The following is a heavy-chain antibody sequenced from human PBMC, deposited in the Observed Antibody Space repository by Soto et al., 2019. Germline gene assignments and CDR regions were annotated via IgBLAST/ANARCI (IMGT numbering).Heavy chain of an antibody. CDR1: GFTFSSYG. V-gene: IGHV3-30*18. J-gene: IGHJ5*02. CDR3: AKDLRDGYNWNWFDP. Sequence: GGSLRLSCAASGFTFSSYGMHWVRQAPGKGLEWVAVISYDGSNKYYADSVKGRFTISRDNSKNTLYLQMNSLRAEDTAVYYCAKDLRDGYNWNWFDPWGQGTLVTVSS. D-gene: IGHD5-12*01. CDR2: ISYDGSNK.